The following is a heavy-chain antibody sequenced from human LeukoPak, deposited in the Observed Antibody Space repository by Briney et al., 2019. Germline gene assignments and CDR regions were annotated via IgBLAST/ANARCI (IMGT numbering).Heavy chain of an antibody. J-gene: IGHJ4*02. V-gene: IGHV4-30-4*02. CDR3: AGSRINSSGYYFEEHYFDY. Sequence: SETLSLTCTASGGSISSGDYYWSWIRQPPGKGLEWIGYIYYSGSTYYNPSLKSRVTISVDTSKNQFSLKLSSVTAADTAVYYCAGSRINSSGYYFEEHYFDYWGQGTLVTVSS. D-gene: IGHD3-22*01. CDR1: GGSISSGDYY. CDR2: IYYSGST.